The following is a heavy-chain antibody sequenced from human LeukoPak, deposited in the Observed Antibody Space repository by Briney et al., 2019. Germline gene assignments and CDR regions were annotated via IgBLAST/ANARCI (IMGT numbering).Heavy chain of an antibody. V-gene: IGHV1-24*01. CDR1: GYTLTELS. D-gene: IGHD4-17*01. J-gene: IGHJ4*02. Sequence: GASVKVSCKVSGYTLTELSMHWVRQAPGKGLEWMGGFDPEDGETIYAQKFQGRVTMTEDTSTDTAYMELGSLRSEDTAVYYCATPPYGDYRNYYFDYWGQGTLVTVSS. CDR2: FDPEDGET. CDR3: ATPPYGDYRNYYFDY.